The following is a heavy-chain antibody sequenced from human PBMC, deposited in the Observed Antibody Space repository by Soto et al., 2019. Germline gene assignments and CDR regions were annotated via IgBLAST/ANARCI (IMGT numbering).Heavy chain of an antibody. CDR3: ARGGGTYYDILTGYEFSDYYYYYYMDV. J-gene: IGHJ6*03. CDR2: ISAYNGNT. V-gene: IGHV1-18*01. CDR1: GYTFTSYG. D-gene: IGHD3-9*01. Sequence: ASVKVSCKASGYTFTSYGISWVRQAPGQGLEWMGWISAYNGNTNYAQKLQGRVTMTTDTSTSTAYMELRSLRSDDTAVYYCARGGGTYYDILTGYEFSDYYYYYYMDVWGKGTTVTVSS.